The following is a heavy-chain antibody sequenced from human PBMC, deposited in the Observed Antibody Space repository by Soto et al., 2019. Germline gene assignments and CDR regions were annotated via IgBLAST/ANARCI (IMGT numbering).Heavy chain of an antibody. J-gene: IGHJ4*02. V-gene: IGHV4-59*08. CDR2: IYYSGST. Sequence: SETLSLTCTVSGGSISSYYWSWIRQPPGKGLEWIGYIYYSGSTNYNPSLKSRVTISVDTSKNQFSLKLSSVTAADTAVYYCARRPRIWRGSHPFDYWGQATLVTVSS. CDR1: GGSISSYY. CDR3: ARRPRIWRGSHPFDY. D-gene: IGHD3-3*01.